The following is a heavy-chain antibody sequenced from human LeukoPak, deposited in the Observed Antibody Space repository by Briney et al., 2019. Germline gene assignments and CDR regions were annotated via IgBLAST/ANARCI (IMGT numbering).Heavy chain of an antibody. CDR2: IKGDGSSP. CDR1: GFTFSSYL. CDR3: ARSDYTDY. D-gene: IGHD3-3*01. V-gene: IGHV3-74*01. J-gene: IGHJ4*02. Sequence: GGSLRLSCAASGFTFSSYLMHWVRQAPGKGLVWVSRIKGDGSSPTYADSVKGRFTISRDNAKNALYLQMNSLRADDTAVYYCARSDYTDYWGQGTLVTVSS.